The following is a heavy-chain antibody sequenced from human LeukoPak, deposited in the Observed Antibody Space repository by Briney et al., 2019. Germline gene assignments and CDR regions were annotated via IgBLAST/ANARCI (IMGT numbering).Heavy chain of an antibody. CDR1: GFTFSNYW. D-gene: IGHD3-22*01. CDR2: INSDGINT. V-gene: IGHV3-74*01. Sequence: GGSLRLSCATSGFTFSNYWMHSVRQAPGKGLVWVSRINSDGINTSYADSVEGRFTISRDNAKNTLNLQMNSLRAEDTAVYYCARDLGQYYDTSDNWFDPWGQGTLVTVSS. J-gene: IGHJ5*02. CDR3: ARDLGQYYDTSDNWFDP.